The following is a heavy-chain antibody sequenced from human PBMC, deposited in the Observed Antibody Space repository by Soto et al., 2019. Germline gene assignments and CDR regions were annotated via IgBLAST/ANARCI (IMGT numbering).Heavy chain of an antibody. D-gene: IGHD3-16*01. CDR1: GYTFTSYA. Sequence: ASVKVSCKASGYTFTSYAMHWVRQAPGQRLEWMGWINAGNGNTKYSKKFQGRVTITRDTSASTAYMELSSLRSEDTAVYYCARGELMGNWFDPWGQGTLVTVSS. CDR2: INAGNGNT. J-gene: IGHJ5*02. V-gene: IGHV1-3*01. CDR3: ARGELMGNWFDP.